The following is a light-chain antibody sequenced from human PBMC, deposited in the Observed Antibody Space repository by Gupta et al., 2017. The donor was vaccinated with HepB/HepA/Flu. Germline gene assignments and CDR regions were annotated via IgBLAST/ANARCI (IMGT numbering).Light chain of an antibody. J-gene: IGKJ1*01. CDR2: AAS. CDR1: QGISNY. Sequence: DIQLAPSASSLTTSVGDRVTITCRASQGISNYLAWYQQKPGKVPKLLIYAASTLQSGVPSRFSGSGSGTDFTLTISSLQPEDVATYYCQKYNSAPETFGQGTKVEIK. CDR3: QKYNSAPET. V-gene: IGKV1-27*01.